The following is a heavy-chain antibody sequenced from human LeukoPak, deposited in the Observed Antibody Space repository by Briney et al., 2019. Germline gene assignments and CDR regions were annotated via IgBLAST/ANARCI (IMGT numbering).Heavy chain of an antibody. CDR2: INHSGST. V-gene: IGHV4-34*01. CDR3: ARGWNWLQPFDY. J-gene: IGHJ4*02. CDR1: GGSFSGYY. D-gene: IGHD5-24*01. Sequence: PSETLSLTCAVYGGSFSGYYWSWIRQPPGKELEWIGEINHSGSTNYNPSLKSRVTISVDTSKNQYSLKLSSVTAADTAVYYCARGWNWLQPFDYWGQGTLVTVSS.